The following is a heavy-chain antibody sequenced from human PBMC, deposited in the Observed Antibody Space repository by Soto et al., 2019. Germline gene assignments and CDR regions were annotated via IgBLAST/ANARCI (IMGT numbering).Heavy chain of an antibody. CDR1: GYSFATYG. J-gene: IGHJ4*02. V-gene: IGHV1-18*04. D-gene: IGHD3-22*01. CDR3: ATEPIYYNDGSGYYPLGH. Sequence: ASVKVSCKASGYSFATYGFSCVRQAPGQGLECVGWISAHNGDTHYSQKFQGRVTLTTDTSTNTGYMELRSLTSDDTAVYFCATEPIYYNDGSGYYPLGHWGQGTLVTVSS. CDR2: ISAHNGDT.